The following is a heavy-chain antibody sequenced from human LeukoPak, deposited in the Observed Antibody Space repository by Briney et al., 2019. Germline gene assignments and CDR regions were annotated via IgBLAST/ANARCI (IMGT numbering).Heavy chain of an antibody. D-gene: IGHD2-21*02. V-gene: IGHV3-53*01. Sequence: GGSLRLSCAASGFTVSSNYMSWVRQAPGKGLEWVSVIYSGGSTYYADSVKGRFTISRDNSKNTLYLQMNSLRAEDTAVYYCAREVVVTASPYFDYWGQGTLVTVSS. CDR3: AREVVVTASPYFDY. CDR2: IYSGGST. CDR1: GFTVSSNY. J-gene: IGHJ4*02.